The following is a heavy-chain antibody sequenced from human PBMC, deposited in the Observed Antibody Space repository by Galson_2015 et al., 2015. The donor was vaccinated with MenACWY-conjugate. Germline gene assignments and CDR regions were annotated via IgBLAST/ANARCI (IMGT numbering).Heavy chain of an antibody. CDR2: ISSSGSTI. CDR3: ARDRVGTYYYGSGRGPDY. CDR1: GFPFSSYD. Sequence: SLRLSCAASGFPFSSYDMNWVRQVPGKGLEWVSYISSSGSTIYYADSVKGRFTISRDNAKNSLYLQMSSLGAEDTAVYYCARDRVGTYYYGSGRGPDYWGQATLVTVSS. J-gene: IGHJ4*02. D-gene: IGHD3-10*01. V-gene: IGHV3-48*03.